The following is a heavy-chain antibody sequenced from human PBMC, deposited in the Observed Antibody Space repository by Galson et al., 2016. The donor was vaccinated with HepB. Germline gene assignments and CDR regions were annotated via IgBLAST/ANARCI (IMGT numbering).Heavy chain of an antibody. CDR3: ARGNVVLPAGVAYYYYGMDV. CDR2: IIPTFGTA. V-gene: IGHV1-69*13. CDR1: GGTFSSYP. D-gene: IGHD2-2*01. Sequence: SVKVSCKASGGTFSSYPISWVRQAPGQGLEWMGGIIPTFGTATYAQKFQGRVTITADESTSTTYMQLSSLRSDDTAVYYRARGNVVLPAGVAYYYYGMDVWGQGTTVTVSS. J-gene: IGHJ6*02.